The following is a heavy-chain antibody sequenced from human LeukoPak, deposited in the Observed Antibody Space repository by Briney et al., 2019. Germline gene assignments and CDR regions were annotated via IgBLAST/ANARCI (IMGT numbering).Heavy chain of an antibody. Sequence: PGGSLRLSCAASGFTFSSYAMHWVRQAPGKGLEWVAFIRHDGSLHYHLDSVKGRFTISRDNSRNTLYLQMTSLRPEDTAVYYCAKVRLLGALDDAFDVWGQGTMVTVYS. J-gene: IGHJ3*01. CDR3: AKVRLLGALDDAFDV. V-gene: IGHV3-30*02. D-gene: IGHD3-16*01. CDR1: GFTFSSYA. CDR2: IRHDGSLH.